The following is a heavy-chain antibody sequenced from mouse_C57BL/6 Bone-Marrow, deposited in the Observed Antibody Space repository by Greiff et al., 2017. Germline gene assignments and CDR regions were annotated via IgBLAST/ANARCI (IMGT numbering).Heavy chain of an antibody. CDR1: GFTFSSYG. D-gene: IGHD3-2*02. V-gene: IGHV5-6*01. CDR3: AKRRLRLRAMDY. J-gene: IGHJ4*01. Sequence: EVQGVESGGDLVKPGGSLKLSCAASGFTFSSYGMSWVRQTPDKRLEWVATISSGGSYTYYPHSVKGRFTISRDTAKNTLYLQISSLEAEDTAMYYCAKRRLRLRAMDYWGQGTSVTVSS. CDR2: ISSGGSYT.